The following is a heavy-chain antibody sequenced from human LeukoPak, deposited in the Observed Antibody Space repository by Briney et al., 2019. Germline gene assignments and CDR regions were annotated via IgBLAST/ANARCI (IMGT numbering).Heavy chain of an antibody. Sequence: GGSLRLSCAASGFTFSSYSMNWVRQAPGKGLEWVSYISSSSSTIYYADSVKGRFTISRDNANNSLYLQMNSLRAEDTAVYYCARGFILWFGELPGSDYWGQGTLVTVSS. CDR3: ARGFILWFGELPGSDY. CDR2: ISSSSSTI. J-gene: IGHJ4*02. D-gene: IGHD3-10*01. V-gene: IGHV3-48*04. CDR1: GFTFSSYS.